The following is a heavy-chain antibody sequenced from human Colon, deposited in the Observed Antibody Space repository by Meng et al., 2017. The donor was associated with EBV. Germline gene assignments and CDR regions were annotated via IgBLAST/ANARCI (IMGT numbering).Heavy chain of an antibody. D-gene: IGHD1-26*01. CDR2: IWSDGDNK. Sequence: QVQLVESGGGVVQPGRSLRLSCAASGFTFSSYAMHWVRQAPGKGLEWVAVIWSDGDNKYYADSVKGRFTISRDNSKNTLYLQMNSLRAEDTAVYYCAKGGASCCFDSWGQGILVTVSS. V-gene: IGHV3-33*06. CDR1: GFTFSSYA. J-gene: IGHJ4*02. CDR3: AKGGASCCFDS.